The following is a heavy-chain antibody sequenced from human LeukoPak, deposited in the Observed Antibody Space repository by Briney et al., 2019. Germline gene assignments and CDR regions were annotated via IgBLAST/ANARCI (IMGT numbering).Heavy chain of an antibody. CDR3: ARTTGPSTLAAAGTGGDRDY. Sequence: PSQTLSLTCTVSGGSISSGGYYWSWIRQPPGKGLEWIGYIYHSGSTYYNPSLKSRVTISVDRSKNQFSLKLSSVTAADTAVYYCARTTGPSTLAAAGTGGDRDYWGQGTLVTVSS. D-gene: IGHD6-13*01. CDR2: IYHSGST. V-gene: IGHV4-30-2*01. J-gene: IGHJ4*02. CDR1: GGSISSGGYY.